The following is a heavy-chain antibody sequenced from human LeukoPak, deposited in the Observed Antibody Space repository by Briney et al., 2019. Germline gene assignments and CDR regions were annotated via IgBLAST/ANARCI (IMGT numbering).Heavy chain of an antibody. D-gene: IGHD2-2*02. V-gene: IGHV4-34*01. J-gene: IGHJ4*02. CDR3: AGADIVVVPAAIGYSGYDMPFDY. CDR1: GGSFSGFY. Sequence: SSETLSLTCAVYGGSFSGFYWSWIRQPPGKGLEWIGAFNHSGTTNYNPSLKSRVTISVDTSKNQFSLKLSSVTAADTAVYYCAGADIVVVPAAIGYSGYDMPFDYWGQGTLVTVSS. CDR2: FNHSGTT.